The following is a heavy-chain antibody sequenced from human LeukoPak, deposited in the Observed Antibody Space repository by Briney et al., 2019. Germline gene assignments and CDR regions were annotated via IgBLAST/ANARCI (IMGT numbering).Heavy chain of an antibody. Sequence: ASVKVSCKASGYIFTGYYMHWVRQAPGQGLEWMGWINPNSGGTNYAQKFQGRVTMTRDMSTTTVYMELRSLRSKDTALYYCARDRTNVDTAMVLDYWGQGTLVTVCS. J-gene: IGHJ4*02. CDR3: ARDRTNVDTAMVLDY. V-gene: IGHV1-2*02. CDR2: INPNSGGT. D-gene: IGHD5-18*01. CDR1: GYIFTGYY.